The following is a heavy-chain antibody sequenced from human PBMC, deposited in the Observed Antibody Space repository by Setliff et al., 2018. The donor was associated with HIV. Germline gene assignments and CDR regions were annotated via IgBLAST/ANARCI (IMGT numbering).Heavy chain of an antibody. CDR1: GYTFTNHW. CDR2: IYPGDSDA. D-gene: IGHD2-15*01. J-gene: IGHJ4*02. CDR3: AREHRLCSGERCALPDY. Sequence: GESLKISCQASGYTFTNHWIGWVRQMPGEGLEWMAIIYPGDSDARYNPSFQGQVTVSVDKSINTAYLQWSSLKASDTATYYCAREHRLCSGERCALPDYWGQGTLVTVSS. V-gene: IGHV5-51*01.